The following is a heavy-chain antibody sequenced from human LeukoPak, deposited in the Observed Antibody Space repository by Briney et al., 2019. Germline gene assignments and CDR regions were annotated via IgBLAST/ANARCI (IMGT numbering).Heavy chain of an antibody. CDR1: GFTFSSYW. J-gene: IGHJ4*02. Sequence: GGSLRLSCAASGFTFSSYWMSWVRQAPGKGLEWVANIKEDGSEKYYVDSVRGRFTISRDNAKNSLFLQMNSLKDEDTAVYYCARDGSGRDFSLDYWGQGTLVTVSS. CDR2: IKEDGSEK. CDR3: ARDGSGRDFSLDY. D-gene: IGHD3-10*01. V-gene: IGHV3-7*04.